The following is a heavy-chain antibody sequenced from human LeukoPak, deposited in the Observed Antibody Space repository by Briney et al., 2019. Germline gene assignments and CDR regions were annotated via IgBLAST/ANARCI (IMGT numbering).Heavy chain of an antibody. D-gene: IGHD3-22*01. V-gene: IGHV3-21*01. CDR1: GFTFSSYS. CDR3: ASVYYDSSGYLFDY. CDR2: ISSSSSYI. J-gene: IGHJ4*02. Sequence: GGSLRLSCAASGFTFSSYSMNWVRQAPGKGLEWVSSISSSSSYIYYADSVKGRFTISRDNAKNSLHLQMNSLRAEDTAVYYCASVYYDSSGYLFDYWGQGTLVTVSS.